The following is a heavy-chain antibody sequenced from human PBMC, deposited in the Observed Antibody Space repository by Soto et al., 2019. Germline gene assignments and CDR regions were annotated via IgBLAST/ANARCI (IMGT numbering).Heavy chain of an antibody. CDR3: AKNPGYSYDSTGYHFDY. CDR1: EFTFSNYA. Sequence: EVQLLESGGGLVQPGGSLRLSCAASEFTFSNYAMSWVRQAPGKGLEWVSAISYGGGTTYYADSVKGRFTISRDNSKNTLYLQMNSLRAEDTAVYYCAKNPGYSYDSTGYHFDYWGQGTLVTVSS. V-gene: IGHV3-23*01. CDR2: ISYGGGTT. D-gene: IGHD3-22*01. J-gene: IGHJ4*02.